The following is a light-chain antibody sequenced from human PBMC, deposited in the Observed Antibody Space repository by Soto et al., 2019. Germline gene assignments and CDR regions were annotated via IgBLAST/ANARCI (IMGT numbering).Light chain of an antibody. CDR3: QPSGSSPIT. CDR2: DAS. Sequence: EIVLPRARATSSLAPGERANRSCGASESVSYSYVAWYKQKGGLAPRLLIHDASTRASGIPDRFSGIKSGTDFTLTLRGLEPEDAAVDDCQPSGSSPITFGQGTRLEIK. V-gene: IGKV3D-20*01. J-gene: IGKJ5*01. CDR1: ESVSYSY.